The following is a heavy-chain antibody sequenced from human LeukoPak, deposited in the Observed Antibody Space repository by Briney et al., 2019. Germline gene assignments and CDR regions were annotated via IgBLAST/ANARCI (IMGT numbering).Heavy chain of an antibody. D-gene: IGHD2-15*01. V-gene: IGHV3-43*01. CDR1: GFTFDDYT. J-gene: IGHJ4*02. CDR2: ISWDGGST. CDR3: AKDSDSPFGYSKTFSFDY. Sequence: PGGSLRLSCAASGFTFDDYTMDWVRQAPGKGLEWVSLISWDGGSTYYADSVKGRFTISRDNSKNSLYLQMNSLRTEDTALYYCAKDSDSPFGYSKTFSFDYWGQGTLVTVSS.